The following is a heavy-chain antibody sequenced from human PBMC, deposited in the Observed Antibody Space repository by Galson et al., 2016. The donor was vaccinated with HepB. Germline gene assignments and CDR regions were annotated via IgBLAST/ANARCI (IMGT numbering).Heavy chain of an antibody. J-gene: IGHJ4*02. CDR3: LRDGSVAREDY. CDR2: INNDGSDT. Sequence: SLRLSCAASGFTFSNYWIHWVRQAPGKGLVWVSRINNDGSDTAYADSVKGRFTLSRDNAKDTLYMQMNSLQAEATALYYLLRDGSVAREDYWGQGTLVTVSS. V-gene: IGHV3-74*01. CDR1: GFTFSNYW. D-gene: IGHD2-15*01.